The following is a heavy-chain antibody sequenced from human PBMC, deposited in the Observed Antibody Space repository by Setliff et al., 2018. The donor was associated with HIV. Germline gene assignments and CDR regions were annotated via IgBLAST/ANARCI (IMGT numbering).Heavy chain of an antibody. CDR3: AGHNSHGILGGAGGDFDI. J-gene: IGHJ3*02. Sequence: SETLSLTCAVYGESFSGYYWSWIRQPPGKGLEWIGEINHSGSTNYNSSLKSRVTISLDTSKNQFSLNLSSVTAADTALYYCAGHNSHGILGGAGGDFDIWGQGTMVTVSS. CDR2: INHSGST. CDR1: GESFSGYY. D-gene: IGHD2-21*01. V-gene: IGHV4-34*01.